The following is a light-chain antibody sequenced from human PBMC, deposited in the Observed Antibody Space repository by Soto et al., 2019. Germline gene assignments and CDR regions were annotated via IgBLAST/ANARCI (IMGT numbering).Light chain of an antibody. CDR2: KAS. V-gene: IGKV1-5*03. Sequence: DIQMTQSPSTLPASVGDRFTITCRASQSISGWLAWYQQKPGKAPRLLIYKASSLESGVPPRFSGSGSGTEFTLTISGLQPDDFATYYCQQYNSYPRLTFGGGTKVDI. CDR1: QSISGW. J-gene: IGKJ4*01. CDR3: QQYNSYPRLT.